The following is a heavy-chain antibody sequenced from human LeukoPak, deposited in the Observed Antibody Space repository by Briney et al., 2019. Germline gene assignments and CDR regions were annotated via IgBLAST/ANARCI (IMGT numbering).Heavy chain of an antibody. Sequence: GGPLRLSCAASGFTFSNYDIHWVRQATGKGLEWVSGIGTAGDPYYTGSVKGRFTISRENAKNSLYLQMNSLRAGDTAVYYCARGSAIVGATGYYNGMDVWGQGTTVTVSS. V-gene: IGHV3-13*05. D-gene: IGHD1-26*01. J-gene: IGHJ6*02. CDR1: GFTFSNYD. CDR2: IGTAGDP. CDR3: ARGSAIVGATGYYNGMDV.